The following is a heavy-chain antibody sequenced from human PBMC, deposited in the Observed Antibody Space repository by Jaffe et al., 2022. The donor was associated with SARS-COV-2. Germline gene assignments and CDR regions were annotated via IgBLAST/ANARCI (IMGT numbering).Heavy chain of an antibody. D-gene: IGHD4-17*01. Sequence: QVQLQESGPGLVKPSETLSLTCTVSGYSISSGYYWGWIRQPPGKGLEWIGSIYHSGSTYYNPSLKSRVTISVDTSKNQFSLKLSSVTAADTAVYYCARSPALAGYGDYGNWFDPWGQGTLVTVSS. CDR3: ARSPALAGYGDYGNWFDP. V-gene: IGHV4-38-2*02. CDR2: IYHSGST. J-gene: IGHJ5*02. CDR1: GYSISSGYY.